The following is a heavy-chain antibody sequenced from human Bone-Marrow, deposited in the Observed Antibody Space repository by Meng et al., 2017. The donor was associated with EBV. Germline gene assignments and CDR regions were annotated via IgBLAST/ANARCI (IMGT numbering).Heavy chain of an antibody. J-gene: IGHJ4*02. CDR1: GFTFSSYS. V-gene: IGHV3-21*01. D-gene: IGHD3-9*01. CDR3: ARFDDISPGSTEGVDY. Sequence: EVHLVESGGGLVKPGGALLLPCSASGFTFSSYSMNWVRRGPGKGVEWVSSISSSSSYIYYADSVKGRFTISRDNAKNSLYLQMNSRRAEDTAVYYCARFDDISPGSTEGVDYWGQGTLVTVSS. CDR2: ISSSSSYI.